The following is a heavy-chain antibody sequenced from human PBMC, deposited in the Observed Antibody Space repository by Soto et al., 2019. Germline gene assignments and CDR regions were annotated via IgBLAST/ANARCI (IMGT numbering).Heavy chain of an antibody. CDR2: MQPSSGRT. CDR3: ARGVTAGVDY. V-gene: IGHV1-8*01. CDR1: GYSFTSLD. D-gene: IGHD1-26*01. Sequence: ASVKVSCKASGYSFTSLDINWVRQTTGQGLEWMGWMQPSSGRTGYAQKFQGRVTMTRDTSINTAYMELSSLTSDDTAFYYCARGVTAGVDYWGQGALVTVSS. J-gene: IGHJ4*02.